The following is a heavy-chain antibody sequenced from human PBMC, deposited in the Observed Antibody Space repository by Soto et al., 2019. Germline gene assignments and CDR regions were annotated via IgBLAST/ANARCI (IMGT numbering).Heavy chain of an antibody. CDR1: GFTFSNAW. V-gene: IGHV3-15*07. J-gene: IGHJ4*02. CDR3: ALTTPNYKRTLDY. Sequence: GGSLRLSCAASGFTFSNAWMNWVRQAPGKGLEWVGRIKSKTDGGTTDYAAPVKGRFTISRDDSKNTLYLQMNSLKTEDTAVYYCALTTPNYKRTLDYWGQGTLVTVSS. CDR2: IKSKTDGGTT. D-gene: IGHD4-4*01.